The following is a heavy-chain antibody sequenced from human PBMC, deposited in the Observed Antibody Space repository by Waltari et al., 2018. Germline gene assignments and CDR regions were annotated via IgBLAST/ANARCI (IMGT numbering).Heavy chain of an antibody. CDR3: ARFGTGAAFTSGHSNWFDP. CDR2: IYTSGST. V-gene: IGHV4-61*02. Sequence: QVQLQESGPGLVKPSQTLSLTCPVSGGSISSASYYWSWIRQPAGKGLEWIGRIYTSGSTNYNPSLKSRVTISVDTSKNQFSLKLSSVTAADTAVYYCARFGTGAAFTSGHSNWFDPWGQGTLVTVSS. CDR1: GGSISSASYY. D-gene: IGHD5-12*01. J-gene: IGHJ5*02.